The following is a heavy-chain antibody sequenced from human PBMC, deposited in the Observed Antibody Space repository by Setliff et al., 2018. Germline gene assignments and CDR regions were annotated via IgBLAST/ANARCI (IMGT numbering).Heavy chain of an antibody. D-gene: IGHD3-3*01. CDR1: GGSFSGYY. CDR3: ARGHYNFWSGYYRY. V-gene: IGHV4-34*01. Sequence: SETLSLTCAVYGGSFSGYYWSWIRQPPGKGLEWIGEINHSGSTNYNPSLKSRVTISVDTSKNQFSLKLSSVTAADTAVYYCARGHYNFWSGYYRYWGQGTLVTVSS. J-gene: IGHJ4*02. CDR2: INHSGST.